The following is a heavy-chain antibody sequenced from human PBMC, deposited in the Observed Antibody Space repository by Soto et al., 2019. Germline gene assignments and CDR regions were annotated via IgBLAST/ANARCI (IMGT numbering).Heavy chain of an antibody. J-gene: IGHJ3*02. CDR3: AGRYCSGGNCYLGAFDI. V-gene: IGHV4-34*01. CDR1: GGSFSGFY. CDR2: INHSGST. Sequence: QVQLQQWGAGLLKPSETLSRTCAVYGGSFSGFYWSWIRQPPGKGLEWIGEINHSGSTSYSPSLKSRATRSVDTSMYQFALKLSSVTAADTAVYYCAGRYCSGGNCYLGAFDIWGQGTMVTVSS. D-gene: IGHD2-15*01.